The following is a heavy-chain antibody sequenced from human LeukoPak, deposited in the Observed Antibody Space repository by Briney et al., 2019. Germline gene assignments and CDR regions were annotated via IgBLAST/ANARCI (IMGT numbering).Heavy chain of an antibody. CDR2: ISSSSSTI. Sequence: GGSLRLSCTASGFTFSSYSMNWVRQAPGKGLEWVSYISSSSSTIYYADSVKGRFTISRDNAKNSLYLQMNSLRAEDTAVYYCARDARFYYYDSSGYYYPDAFDIWGQGTMVTVSS. CDR3: ARDARFYYYDSSGYYYPDAFDI. J-gene: IGHJ3*02. D-gene: IGHD3-22*01. CDR1: GFTFSSYS. V-gene: IGHV3-48*04.